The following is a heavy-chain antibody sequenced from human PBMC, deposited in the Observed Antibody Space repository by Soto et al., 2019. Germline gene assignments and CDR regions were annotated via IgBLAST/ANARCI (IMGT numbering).Heavy chain of an antibody. CDR1: GGTFSSYA. J-gene: IGHJ6*02. V-gene: IGHV1-69*13. CDR3: ARGLDIVLMVYASPGTNYYGMDV. Sequence: ASVKVSCKASGGTFSSYAISWVRQAPGQGLEWMGGIIPIFGTANYAQKFQGRVTITADESTSTAYMELSSLRSEDTAVYYCARGLDIVLMVYASPGTNYYGMDVWGQGTTVTVSS. D-gene: IGHD2-8*01. CDR2: IIPIFGTA.